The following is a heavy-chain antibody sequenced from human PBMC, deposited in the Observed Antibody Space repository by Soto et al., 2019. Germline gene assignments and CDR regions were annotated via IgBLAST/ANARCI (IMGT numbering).Heavy chain of an antibody. CDR3: ASGYYYYGMDV. V-gene: IGHV4-59*01. CDR1: GGSISSYY. Sequence: SETLSLTCTVSGGSISSYYLSWIRQPPGKGLEWIGYIYYSGSTNYNPSLKSRVTISVDTSKNQFSLKLSSVTAADTAVYYCASGYYYYGMDVWGQGTTVTVYS. CDR2: IYYSGST. J-gene: IGHJ6*02.